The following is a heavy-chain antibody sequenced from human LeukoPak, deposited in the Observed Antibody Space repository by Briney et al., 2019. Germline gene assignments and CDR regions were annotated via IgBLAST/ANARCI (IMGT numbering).Heavy chain of an antibody. CDR3: AKDLLPSLRYFDWLFFDY. CDR2: ISGSGGST. Sequence: GGSLRLSCAASGFTLSSYAMSWVRQAPGKGLEWVSAISGSGGSTYYADSVKGRFTISRDNSKNTLYLQMHSLRAEDTAVYYCAKDLLPSLRYFDWLFFDYWGQGTLVTVSS. V-gene: IGHV3-23*01. CDR1: GFTLSSYA. J-gene: IGHJ4*02. D-gene: IGHD3-9*01.